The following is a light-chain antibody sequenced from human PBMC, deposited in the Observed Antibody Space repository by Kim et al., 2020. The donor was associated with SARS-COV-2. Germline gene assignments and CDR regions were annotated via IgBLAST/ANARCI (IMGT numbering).Light chain of an antibody. CDR3: QQYGTVPLT. Sequence: ASVGDSVTITCQASQDIRNYLNWYQQKPGKAPKVLIYDASILETGVPSRFSGSGSGTHFTFTISSLLPEDIATYYCQQYGTVPLTFGGGTKVEIK. V-gene: IGKV1-33*01. CDR1: QDIRNY. J-gene: IGKJ4*01. CDR2: DAS.